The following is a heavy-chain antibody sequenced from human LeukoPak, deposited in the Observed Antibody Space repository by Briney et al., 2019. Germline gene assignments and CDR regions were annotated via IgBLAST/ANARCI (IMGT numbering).Heavy chain of an antibody. CDR3: ATVVGATSDYYYYYGMDV. Sequence: ASVKVSCKVSGYTLTELSMHWVRQAPGKGLEWMGGFDPEDGETIYAQKFQGRVTMTEDTSTDTAYMELSSLRSEDTAVYYCATVVGATSDYYYYYGMDVWAKGPRSPSP. CDR2: FDPEDGET. V-gene: IGHV1-24*01. J-gene: IGHJ6*02. CDR1: GYTLTELS. D-gene: IGHD1-26*01.